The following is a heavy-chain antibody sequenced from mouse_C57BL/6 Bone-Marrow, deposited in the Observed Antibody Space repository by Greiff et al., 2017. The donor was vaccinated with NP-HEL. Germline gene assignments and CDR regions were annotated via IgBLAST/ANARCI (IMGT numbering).Heavy chain of an antibody. V-gene: IGHV1-15*01. CDR1: GYTFTDYE. Sequence: LVESGAELVRPGASATLSCKASGYTFTDYEMHWVKQTPVHGLEWIGAIDPETGGTAYNQEFKGKAILTADKSSSTAYMELRSLTSEDSAVYYCTRRPYYYGSIAMDYWGQGTSVTVSS. CDR3: TRRPYYYGSIAMDY. CDR2: IDPETGGT. D-gene: IGHD1-1*01. J-gene: IGHJ4*01.